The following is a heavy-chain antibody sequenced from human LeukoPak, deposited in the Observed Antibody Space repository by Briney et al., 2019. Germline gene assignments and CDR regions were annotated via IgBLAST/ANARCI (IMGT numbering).Heavy chain of an antibody. J-gene: IGHJ4*02. V-gene: IGHV3-23*01. Sequence: GGSLRLSCAASGFTFSSYAMSWVRQAPGKGLERVSAISGSGGSTYYADSVKGRFTISRDNSKNTLYLQMNSLRAEDTAVYYCAKGLRYFDWSFDYWGQGTLVTVSS. CDR2: ISGSGGST. CDR1: GFTFSSYA. CDR3: AKGLRYFDWSFDY. D-gene: IGHD3-9*01.